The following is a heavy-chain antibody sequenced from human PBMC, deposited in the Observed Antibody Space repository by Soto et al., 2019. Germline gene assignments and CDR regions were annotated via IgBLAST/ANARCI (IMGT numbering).Heavy chain of an antibody. CDR1: GGSISSSY. D-gene: IGHD2-15*01. CDR2: IYDDGSA. CDR3: ARDKYCSGGSCRKNWFDP. Sequence: SETLSLTCTVSGGSISSSYWSWIRQPPGKGLEWLAYIYDDGSANYNPSLKSRATISLDMSKNQFSLKLASVTAADTAVYYCARDKYCSGGSCRKNWFDPWGQGTLVTVSS. V-gene: IGHV4-59*01. J-gene: IGHJ5*02.